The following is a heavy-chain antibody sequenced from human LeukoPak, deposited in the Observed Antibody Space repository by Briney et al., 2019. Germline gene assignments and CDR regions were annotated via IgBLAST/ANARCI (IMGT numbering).Heavy chain of an antibody. CDR3: ARVAARGVAFDI. V-gene: IGHV3-23*01. CDR1: GFTFRDNA. CDR2: ISGSGGSA. J-gene: IGHJ3*02. Sequence: GGSLRLSCAASGFTFRDNAMSWVRQAPGKGLEWVSSISGSGGSAFYADSVKDRFTVSRDSSKNTLYLEMTSLRAEDTAVYYCARVAARGVAFDIWGQGTIVTVSS. D-gene: IGHD6-6*01.